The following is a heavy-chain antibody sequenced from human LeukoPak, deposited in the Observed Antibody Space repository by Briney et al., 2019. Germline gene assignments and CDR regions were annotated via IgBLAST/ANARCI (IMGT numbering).Heavy chain of an antibody. J-gene: IGHJ4*02. V-gene: IGHV4-59*08. Sequence: SDTLSLTCTVSGASLASYYWSWIRQPPGKGLEWMGYIYHSGSTDYNPSLNIRVTISVDTSKSQFSLKLSSVTAADTAVYYCARRVSGSLYYFDDWGQGTLVTVSS. CDR3: ARRVSGSLYYFDD. D-gene: IGHD3-10*01. CDR2: IYHSGST. CDR1: GASLASYY.